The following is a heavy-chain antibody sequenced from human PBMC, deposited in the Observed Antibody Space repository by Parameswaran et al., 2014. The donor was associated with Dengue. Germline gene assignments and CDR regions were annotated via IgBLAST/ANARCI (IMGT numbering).Heavy chain of an antibody. D-gene: IGHD6-13*01. CDR2: IYYSGNT. CDR3: ARALPAAAEKMDV. V-gene: IGHV4-61*03. Sequence: VRQMPGKGLEWIGYIYYSGNTNYNPSLKSRVTISVDTSKNHFSLSLSSVTAADTAVYYCARALPAAAEKMDVWGQGGPRSPSPQ. J-gene: IGHJ6*01.